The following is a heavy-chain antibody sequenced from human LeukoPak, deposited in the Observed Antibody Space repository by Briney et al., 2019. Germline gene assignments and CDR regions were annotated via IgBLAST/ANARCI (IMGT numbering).Heavy chain of an antibody. CDR3: ANARGSSSWFDY. Sequence: QPGRSLRPSCAASGFTFDDYAMHWVRKAPGKGLEWVSGISWNSGSIGYADSVKGRFTISRDNAKNSLYLQMNSLRAEDTALYYCANARGSSSWFDYWGQGTLVTVSS. CDR2: ISWNSGSI. V-gene: IGHV3-9*01. D-gene: IGHD6-13*01. J-gene: IGHJ4*02. CDR1: GFTFDDYA.